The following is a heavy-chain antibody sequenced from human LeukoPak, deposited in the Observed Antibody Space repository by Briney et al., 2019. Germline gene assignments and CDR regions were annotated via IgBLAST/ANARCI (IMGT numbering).Heavy chain of an antibody. CDR1: GGSISSSSYY. D-gene: IGHD3-9*01. J-gene: IGHJ3*02. Sequence: SETLSLTCTVSGGSISSSSYYWGWIRQPPGKGLEWIGSIYYSGSTYNNPSLKSRVTISVDTSKNQLSLKLSSVTAADTAVYYCAREIRADLAYYDILTGDPDAFDIWGQGTMVTVSS. CDR2: IYYSGST. CDR3: AREIRADLAYYDILTGDPDAFDI. V-gene: IGHV4-39*07.